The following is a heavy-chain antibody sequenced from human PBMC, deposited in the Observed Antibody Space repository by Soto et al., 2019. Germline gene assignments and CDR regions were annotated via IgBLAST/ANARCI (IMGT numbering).Heavy chain of an antibody. V-gene: IGHV4-39*01. D-gene: IGHD3-10*01. J-gene: IGHJ6*02. CDR3: TTQGFGVLHGLVDV. CDR2: VHYGGST. Sequence: PSETLSLTCSVSGGSITKRNYYWGWIRQPPGKGLEWVGSVHYGGSTFYNPSLKSRVTISVDTSKNQLSLNLRSVTAADTAVYYCTTQGFGVLHGLVDVWGQGTTVT. CDR1: GGSITKRNYY.